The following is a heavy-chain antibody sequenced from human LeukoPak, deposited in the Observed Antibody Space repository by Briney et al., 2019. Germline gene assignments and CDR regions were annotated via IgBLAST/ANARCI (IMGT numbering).Heavy chain of an antibody. CDR3: AGHHPRNTVDF. D-gene: IGHD2-8*02. CDR2: IYSSGST. V-gene: IGHV4-59*08. J-gene: IGHJ4*02. CDR1: GGSISSYY. Sequence: SETLSLTCTVSGGSISSYYWTWIRQPPGKGLEWIGFIYSSGSTNCNPSLESRVTISLDTSKNQFSLKLSSVTAADTAVYYCAGHHPRNTVDFWGQGTLVTVSS.